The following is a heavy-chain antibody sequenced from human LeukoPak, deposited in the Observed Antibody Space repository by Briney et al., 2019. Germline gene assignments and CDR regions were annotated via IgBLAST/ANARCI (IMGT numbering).Heavy chain of an antibody. J-gene: IGHJ4*02. CDR1: GGSISSSSYY. CDR3: ARLWALRPDY. D-gene: IGHD3-16*01. Sequence: PSETLSLTCTVSGGSISSSSYYWGWLRQPPGKGLEWIGSIYYSGSTYYNPSLKSRVTISVDTSKNQFSLKLSSVTAADTAVYYCARLWALRPDYWGQGTLVTVSS. V-gene: IGHV4-39*01. CDR2: IYYSGST.